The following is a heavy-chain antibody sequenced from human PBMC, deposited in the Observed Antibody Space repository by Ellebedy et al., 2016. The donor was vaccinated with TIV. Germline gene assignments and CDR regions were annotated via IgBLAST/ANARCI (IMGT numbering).Heavy chain of an antibody. V-gene: IGHV4-39*07. CDR2: IYYSGST. CDR1: GGSISSSSYY. D-gene: IGHD4-17*01. J-gene: IGHJ4*02. CDR3: AREDYGDYRWLHQIDY. Sequence: SETLPLTXTVSGGSISSSSYYWGWIRQPPGKGLEWIGSIYYSGSTYYNPSLKSRVTISVDTSKNQFSLKLSSVTAADTAVYYCAREDYGDYRWLHQIDYWGQGTLVTVSS.